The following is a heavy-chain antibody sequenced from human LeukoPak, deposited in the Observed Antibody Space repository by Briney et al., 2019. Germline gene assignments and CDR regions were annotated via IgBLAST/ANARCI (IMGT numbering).Heavy chain of an antibody. CDR1: GGSMISSSYY. CDR2: IYFRGNT. J-gene: IGHJ4*02. D-gene: IGHD3-9*01. Sequence: SETLSLTCTVSGGSMISSSYYWGWLRQPPGKGLEWIGNIYFRGNTYYNPSLKSRVTISVDTSKNQFSLKLSSVTAADTAVYYCAREYHRKFYDILTGRYDYFDYWGQGTLVTVSS. V-gene: IGHV4-39*07. CDR3: AREYHRKFYDILTGRYDYFDY.